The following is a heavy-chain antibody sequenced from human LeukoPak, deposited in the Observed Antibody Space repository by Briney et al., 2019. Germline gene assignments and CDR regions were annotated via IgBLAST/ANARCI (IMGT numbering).Heavy chain of an antibody. Sequence: SETLSLTCTVSGGSISSYYWSWIRQPPGKGLEWIGYIYYSGGTNYNPSLKSRVTISVDTSKNQFSLKLSSVTAADTAVYYCARCIAVAGTRTPRLFDYWGQGTLVTVSS. CDR1: GGSISSYY. V-gene: IGHV4-59*01. CDR3: ARCIAVAGTRTPRLFDY. D-gene: IGHD6-19*01. J-gene: IGHJ4*02. CDR2: IYYSGGT.